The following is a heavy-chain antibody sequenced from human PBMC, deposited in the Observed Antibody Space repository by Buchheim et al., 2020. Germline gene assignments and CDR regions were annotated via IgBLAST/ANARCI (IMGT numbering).Heavy chain of an antibody. D-gene: IGHD4-23*01. CDR1: GFTFSSYG. V-gene: IGHV3-33*01. Sequence: QVQLVESGGGVVQPGRSLRLSCAASGFTFSSYGMHWVRQAPGKGLEWVAVIWYDGSNKYYADSVKGRFTISRDNSTTTLYLQMNSLRAEDTAVYYCARVLFSGGNSYYYYGMDVWGQGTT. J-gene: IGHJ6*02. CDR2: IWYDGSNK. CDR3: ARVLFSGGNSYYYYGMDV.